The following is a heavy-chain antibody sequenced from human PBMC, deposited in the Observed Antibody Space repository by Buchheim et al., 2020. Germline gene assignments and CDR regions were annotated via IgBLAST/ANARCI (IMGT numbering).Heavy chain of an antibody. CDR3: AKAIVRSTFYFDY. CDR1: GFTFSDFA. V-gene: IGHV3-23*01. D-gene: IGHD1-26*01. CDR2: ISSGGGDKT. Sequence: EVQLLESGGGLVQPGGSLRLSCTVSGFTFSDFAMNWVRQAPGKGLEWISAISSGGGDKTYYADSVKGRFAISRDNSRNTLDLQMNSLRPEDTAVYYCAKAIVRSTFYFDYWGPGSL. J-gene: IGHJ4*02.